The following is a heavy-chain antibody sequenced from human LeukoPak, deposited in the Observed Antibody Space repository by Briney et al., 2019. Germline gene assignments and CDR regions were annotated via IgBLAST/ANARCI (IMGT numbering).Heavy chain of an antibody. CDR2: INPNSGGT. Sequence: GASVKVSCKASGYTFTGYYMHWARQAPGQGLEWMGWINPNSGGTNYAQKFQGRVTMTRDTSISTAYMELSRLRSDDTAVYYCARGSRFLEILFRFDPWGQGTLVTVSS. CDR1: GYTFTGYY. J-gene: IGHJ5*02. D-gene: IGHD3-3*01. CDR3: ARGSRFLEILFRFDP. V-gene: IGHV1-2*02.